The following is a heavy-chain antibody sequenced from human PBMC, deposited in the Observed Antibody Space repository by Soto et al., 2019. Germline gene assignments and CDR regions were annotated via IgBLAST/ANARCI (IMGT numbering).Heavy chain of an antibody. CDR1: GYTFTSYG. CDR3: ARGRPPRDIVVVPAAIPYYYYYGMDV. J-gene: IGHJ6*02. CDR2: ISAYNGNT. D-gene: IGHD2-2*01. Sequence: ASVKVSCKASGYTFTSYGISWVRQAPGQGLEWMGWISAYNGNTNYAQKLQGRVTMTTDTSTSTAYMELRSLRSDDTAVYYCARGRPPRDIVVVPAAIPYYYYYGMDVWGQGTTVTVS. V-gene: IGHV1-18*01.